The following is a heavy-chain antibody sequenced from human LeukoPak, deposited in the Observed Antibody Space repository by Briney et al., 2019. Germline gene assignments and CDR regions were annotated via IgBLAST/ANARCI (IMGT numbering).Heavy chain of an antibody. J-gene: IGHJ4*02. CDR1: GYTFTAHY. D-gene: IGHD5-18*01. Sequence: GASLKVSFKASGYTFTAHYIHWVRQAPGQGLEWMGWINPNSGGTNYAQKFQGRVTMTRDTSIITVYMELNSLISDDAAVYYCARGRYSYAVDFWGQGTPVTVSS. V-gene: IGHV1-2*02. CDR2: INPNSGGT. CDR3: ARGRYSYAVDF.